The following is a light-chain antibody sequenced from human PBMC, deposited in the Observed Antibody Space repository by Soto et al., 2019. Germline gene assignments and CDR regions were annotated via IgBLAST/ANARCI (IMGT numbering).Light chain of an antibody. CDR3: QQRSNWPPVT. Sequence: EIVLTQSPATLSLSPGERATLSCRASQSVRSYLAWYQQKPGQAPRLLIYDASNRATGIPARFSGSGSGTDFTLAISSLEPEDFAVYYCQQRSNWPPVTFGGGTKVDIK. CDR1: QSVRSY. CDR2: DAS. J-gene: IGKJ4*01. V-gene: IGKV3-11*01.